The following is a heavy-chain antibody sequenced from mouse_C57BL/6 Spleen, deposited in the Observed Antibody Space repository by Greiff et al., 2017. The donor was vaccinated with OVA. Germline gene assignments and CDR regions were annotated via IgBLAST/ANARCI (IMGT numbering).Heavy chain of an antibody. J-gene: IGHJ3*01. CDR2: IYPGSGNT. CDR3: ARGGGLRPWFAY. V-gene: IGHV1-76*01. D-gene: IGHD2-4*01. Sequence: QVQLKQSGAELVRPGASVKLSCKASGYTFTDYYINWVKQRPGQGLEWIARIYPGSGNTYYNEKFKGKATLTAEKSSSTAYMQLSSLTSEDSAVYFCARGGGLRPWFAYWGQGTLVTVSA. CDR1: GYTFTDYY.